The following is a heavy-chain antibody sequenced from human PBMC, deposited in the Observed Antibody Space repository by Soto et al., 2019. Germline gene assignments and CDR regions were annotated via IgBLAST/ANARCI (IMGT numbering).Heavy chain of an antibody. J-gene: IGHJ5*01. V-gene: IGHV1-18*01. CDR3: ARVIPGVEAWFGS. D-gene: IGHD2-15*01. CDR2: ISGYTDTP. CDR1: SDTSTNCD. Sequence: LRVSNYSSSDTSTNCDVTIVRRAPGQGLEWMGWISGYTDTPNYAQKFQGRVTMTIDTSTSTAYIDMRSLTSDDTAVYYCARVIPGVEAWFGSWAQGSLVIV.